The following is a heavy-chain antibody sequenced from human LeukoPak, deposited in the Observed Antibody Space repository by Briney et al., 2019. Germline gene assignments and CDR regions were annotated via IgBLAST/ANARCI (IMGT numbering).Heavy chain of an antibody. CDR2: IYYSGST. V-gene: IGHV4-59*01. Sequence: TPSETLSPTCTVSGGSISSYYWSWIRQPPGKGLEWIGYIYYSGSTNYNPSLKSRVTISVDTSKNQFSLKLSSVTAADTAVYYCARVPFYYDILTGYYQYYFDYWGQGTLVTVSS. J-gene: IGHJ4*02. CDR3: ARVPFYYDILTGYYQYYFDY. CDR1: GGSISSYY. D-gene: IGHD3-9*01.